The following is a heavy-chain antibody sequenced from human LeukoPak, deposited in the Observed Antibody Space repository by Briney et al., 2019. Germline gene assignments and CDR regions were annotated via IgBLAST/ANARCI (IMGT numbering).Heavy chain of an antibody. CDR3: AKDRHSSGELSLFPY. V-gene: IGHV3-23*01. Sequence: QPGGSLRLSCAASGFTFSSYAMSWVRQAPGKGLEWVSAISGSGGGTYYADSVKGRFTISRDNSKNTLYLQMNSLRAEDTAVYYCAKDRHSSGELSLFPYWGQGTLVTVSS. D-gene: IGHD3-16*02. J-gene: IGHJ4*02. CDR1: GFTFSSYA. CDR2: ISGSGGGT.